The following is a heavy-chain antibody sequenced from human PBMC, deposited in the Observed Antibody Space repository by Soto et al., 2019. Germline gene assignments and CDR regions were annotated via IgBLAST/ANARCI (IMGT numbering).Heavy chain of an antibody. Sequence: EVQLLESGGGLVQPGGSLRLSCAASGFTFSSYAMSWVRQAPGKGLEWVSAISGSGGSTYYADSVKGRFTISRDNPKNTLSLQMNSLRAEDTAVYYCAKDCCEKYYSGTSCSGGMDVWGQGTTVTVSS. CDR1: GFTFSSYA. D-gene: IGHD2-2*01. V-gene: IGHV3-23*01. CDR2: ISGSGGST. CDR3: AKDCCEKYYSGTSCSGGMDV. J-gene: IGHJ6*02.